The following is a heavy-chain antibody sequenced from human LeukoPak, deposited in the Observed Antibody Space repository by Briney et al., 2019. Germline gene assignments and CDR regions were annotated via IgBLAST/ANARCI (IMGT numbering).Heavy chain of an antibody. CDR3: ASTALWAAVITLGDGY. CDR1: GFTFSSYG. V-gene: IGHV3-33*01. J-gene: IGHJ4*02. Sequence: GGSLRLSCAASGFTFSSYGMHGVRQAPGKGLEWVAVIWYDGSNKYYADSVKGRFTIYRDNSKNTLYLQMNSLRAEDSAVFLCASTALWAAVITLGDGYWGQGTLVTVSS. D-gene: IGHD3-16*01. CDR2: IWYDGSNK.